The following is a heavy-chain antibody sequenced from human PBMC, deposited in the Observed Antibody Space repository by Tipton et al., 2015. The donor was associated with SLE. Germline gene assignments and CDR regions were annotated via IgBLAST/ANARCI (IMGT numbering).Heavy chain of an antibody. CDR1: GDSITDSGYS. D-gene: IGHD3-16*02. Sequence: TLSLTCTVSGDSITDSGYSWNWVRQHPGAGLEWIGYIHHSGRTDYNPSLRSRVTISRDTSKNQFSLNVNSVTAADTAVYYCARGKTFGGVIVTPFDYWGQGTLVTVSS. V-gene: IGHV4-31*03. CDR2: IHHSGRT. J-gene: IGHJ4*02. CDR3: ARGKTFGGVIVTPFDY.